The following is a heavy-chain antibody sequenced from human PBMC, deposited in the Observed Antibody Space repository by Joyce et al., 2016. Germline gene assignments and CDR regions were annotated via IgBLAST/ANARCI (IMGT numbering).Heavy chain of an antibody. CDR3: AKDSALGGFDA. V-gene: IGHV3-43*01. CDR1: GFTYADYT. J-gene: IGHJ5*02. D-gene: IGHD2-15*01. CDR2: VSYDGRSK. Sequence: VHLVQSGGAVVQPGGSRRFSCEASGFTYADYTMHWVREVPGKGLECISSVSYDGRSKDYGDSVKGRFTISRDNSKNSVYLQMSSLRTDDTALYYCAKDSALGGFDAWGQGTLVTVAS.